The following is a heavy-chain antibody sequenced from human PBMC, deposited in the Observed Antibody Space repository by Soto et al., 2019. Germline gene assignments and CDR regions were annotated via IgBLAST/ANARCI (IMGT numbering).Heavy chain of an antibody. D-gene: IGHD1-1*01. V-gene: IGHV3-23*01. CDR2: ISGPADTI. Sequence: DVQLLESGGGLAQPGGSLRLSCAASGFSFRNYAMRWVRQAPGKGLEWVSAISGPADTIYYADSVKGRFTISRDNSKNTLYLQMHSLRDEDTAIYYCAKRADSNSGCMDVWGKGPRSPSPQ. CDR1: GFSFRNYA. J-gene: IGHJ6*01. CDR3: AKRADSNSGCMDV.